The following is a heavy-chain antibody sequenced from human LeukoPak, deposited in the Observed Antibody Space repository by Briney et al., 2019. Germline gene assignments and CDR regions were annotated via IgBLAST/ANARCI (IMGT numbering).Heavy chain of an antibody. Sequence: SVKVSCKASGGTVSSSAISWVRQAPGQGLEWMGRIIPMFGIANYAQKFQGRVTITADKSTNTAYMELSSLSSEDTAVYCCARDHEDTAVVTYFDHWGQGTLVTVSS. CDR1: GGTVSSSA. J-gene: IGHJ4*02. V-gene: IGHV1-69*04. D-gene: IGHD5-18*01. CDR2: IIPMFGIA. CDR3: ARDHEDTAVVTYFDH.